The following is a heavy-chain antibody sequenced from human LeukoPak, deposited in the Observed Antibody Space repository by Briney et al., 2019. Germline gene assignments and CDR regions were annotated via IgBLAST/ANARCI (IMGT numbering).Heavy chain of an antibody. D-gene: IGHD6-13*01. CDR2: ISSSSSYI. CDR1: GFTFNNYG. Sequence: KSGGSLRLSCAASGFTFNNYGMTWVRQAPGKGLEWVSSISSSSSYIYYADSVKGRFTISRDNAKNSLYLQMNSLRAEDTAVYYCAREGGHSSSWYDLHDAFDIWGQGTMVTVSS. J-gene: IGHJ3*02. V-gene: IGHV3-21*01. CDR3: AREGGHSSSWYDLHDAFDI.